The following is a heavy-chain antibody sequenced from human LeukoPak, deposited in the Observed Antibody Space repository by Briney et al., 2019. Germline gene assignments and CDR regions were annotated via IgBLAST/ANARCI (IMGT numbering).Heavy chain of an antibody. CDR2: IYSGGST. V-gene: IGHV3-66*01. CDR3: AKAGYSSSAPSNWFDP. Sequence: GGSLRLSCAASGFTVSSNYMGWVRQAPGKGLEWVSVIYSGGSTYYADSVKGRFTISRDNSKNTLYLQMNSLRAEDTAVYYCAKAGYSSSAPSNWFDPWGQGTLVTVSS. CDR1: GFTVSSNY. D-gene: IGHD6-13*01. J-gene: IGHJ5*02.